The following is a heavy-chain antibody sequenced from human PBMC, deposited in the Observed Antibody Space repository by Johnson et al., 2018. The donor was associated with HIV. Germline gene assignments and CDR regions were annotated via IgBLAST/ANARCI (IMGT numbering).Heavy chain of an antibody. Sequence: QVQLVESGGGVVRPGGSLRLSCAASGFTFSSYAMHWVRQAPGKGLEWVAVISYDRSNTYYADSVKGRFTISRDNSKNTLYLQMNSLRAEDTAVYYCAKDSEVEQQLVRRGDAFDIWGQGTMVTVSS. D-gene: IGHD6-13*01. J-gene: IGHJ3*02. CDR2: ISYDRSNT. CDR1: GFTFSSYA. CDR3: AKDSEVEQQLVRRGDAFDI. V-gene: IGHV3-30-3*01.